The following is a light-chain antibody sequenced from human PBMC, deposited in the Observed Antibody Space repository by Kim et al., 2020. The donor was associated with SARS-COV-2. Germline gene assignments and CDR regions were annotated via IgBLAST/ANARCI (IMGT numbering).Light chain of an antibody. J-gene: IGLJ3*02. V-gene: IGLV8-61*01. CDR3: VLFMGSGINWV. CDR2: STN. CDR1: SGSVSTAYY. Sequence: GTVTLTCGLSSGSVSTAYYPSWYRQTPGQPPRTLIYSTNTRSSGVPDRFSGSILGNKAALTITGAQADDESDYYCVLFMGSGINWVFGGGTQLTVL.